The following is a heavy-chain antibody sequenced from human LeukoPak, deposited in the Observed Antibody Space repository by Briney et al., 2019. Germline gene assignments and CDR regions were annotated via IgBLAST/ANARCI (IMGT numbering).Heavy chain of an antibody. Sequence: SETLSLTCTVSGGSISSGSYYWSWIRQPAGKGLEWIGRIYSSGSTNYNPSLKSRVTISVDTSKNPFSLRLSSVTAADTAVYYCARVVGAMSFDYWGQGTLVTVSS. V-gene: IGHV4-61*02. J-gene: IGHJ4*02. D-gene: IGHD1-26*01. CDR3: ARVVGAMSFDY. CDR1: GGSISSGSYY. CDR2: IYSSGST.